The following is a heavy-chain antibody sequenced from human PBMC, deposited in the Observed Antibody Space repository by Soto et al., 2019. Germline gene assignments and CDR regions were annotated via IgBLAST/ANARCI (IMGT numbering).Heavy chain of an antibody. CDR3: ARDYHDRSTYPFDS. V-gene: IGHV4-34*01. CDR2: INHRGTT. J-gene: IGHJ5*01. Sequence: TSETLSLTCAVYGGSLSGYSWSWIRQPPGKGLEWIAKINHRGTTTYNPSLKSRVTISVNMSKNQFSLKLSSVTAADTAVYYCARDYHDRSTYPFDSWGQGTLVTVSS. CDR1: GGSLSGYS. D-gene: IGHD3-22*01.